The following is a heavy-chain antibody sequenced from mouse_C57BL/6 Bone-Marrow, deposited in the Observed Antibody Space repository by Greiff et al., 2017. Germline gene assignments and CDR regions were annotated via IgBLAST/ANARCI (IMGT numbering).Heavy chain of an antibody. CDR3: ARHGGAWFAY. CDR1: GYTFTSYW. Sequence: QVQLQQPGAELVKPGASVKLSCKASGYTFTSYWMHWVKQRPGQGLEWIGMIHPNSGSTKYNEKFKSKAPLTVDKSSSTAYMQLSSLTSEYSAVYYCARHGGAWFAYWGQGTLVTVSA. V-gene: IGHV1-64*01. J-gene: IGHJ3*01. CDR2: IHPNSGST. D-gene: IGHD1-1*02.